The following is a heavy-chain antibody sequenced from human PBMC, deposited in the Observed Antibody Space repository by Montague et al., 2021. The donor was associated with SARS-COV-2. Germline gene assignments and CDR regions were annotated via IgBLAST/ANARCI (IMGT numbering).Heavy chain of an antibody. J-gene: IGHJ2*01. D-gene: IGHD3-10*01. CDR1: GFSLSTSGMC. Sequence: PALVKPTQTLTLTCTFSGFSLSTSGMCVSWIRQPPGKALEWLARIDWDDDKYYGTSLKTRLTISKDTSKNQVVLTMTNMDPVGTATYYCARTYGSGRGFDLWGRGTLVTVSS. CDR2: IDWDDDK. CDR3: ARTYGSGRGFDL. V-gene: IGHV2-70*11.